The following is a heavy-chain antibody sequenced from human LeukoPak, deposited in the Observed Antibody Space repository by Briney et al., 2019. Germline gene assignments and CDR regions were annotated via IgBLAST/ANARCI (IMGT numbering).Heavy chain of an antibody. Sequence: GGSLRLSCRASGFTFGVYAINWVRQAPGKGLEWISFISSKAYGGTIVYPASVKGRFTISRAYSNRVAYLRMNSLKSDDTAAYYCARDLGDHCSSTTCYDALIDSWGQGTLVTVSS. CDR2: ISSKAYGGTI. CDR1: GFTFGVYA. CDR3: ARDLGDHCSSTTCYDALIDS. J-gene: IGHJ4*02. V-gene: IGHV3-49*04. D-gene: IGHD2-2*01.